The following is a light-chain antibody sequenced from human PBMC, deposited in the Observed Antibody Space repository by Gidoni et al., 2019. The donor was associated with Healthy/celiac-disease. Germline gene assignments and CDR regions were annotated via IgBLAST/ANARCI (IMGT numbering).Light chain of an antibody. V-gene: IGLV1-40*01. CDR2: GNS. Sequence: QSVPTQPPSVSGAPGQSVTISCTGSSSNIGAGYDVHSYQQLPGTAPKLLIYGNSNRPSGVPDRFSGSKSGTSASLAITGLQAEDEADYYCQSYDSSRDVFGTGTKVTVL. J-gene: IGLJ1*01. CDR3: QSYDSSRDV. CDR1: SSNIGAGYD.